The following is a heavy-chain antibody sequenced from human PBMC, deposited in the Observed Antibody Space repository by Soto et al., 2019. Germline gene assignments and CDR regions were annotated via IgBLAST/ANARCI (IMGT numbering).Heavy chain of an antibody. CDR2: MNPNKGHT. Sequence: QVQLVQSXAEVXXXXXSVKVSCEASGYIFTSFDIHWVRQAPGQGLEWMGWMNPNKGHTGYAEKFQGRVTMTRNTSMKIAYMELSSLRSDDTAVYYCARGPNYFDYWGQGTLVTVSS. V-gene: IGHV1-8*01. J-gene: IGHJ4*02. CDR3: ARGPNYFDY. CDR1: GYIFTSFD.